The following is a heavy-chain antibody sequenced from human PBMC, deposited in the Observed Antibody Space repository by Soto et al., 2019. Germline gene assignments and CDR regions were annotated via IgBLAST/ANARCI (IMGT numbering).Heavy chain of an antibody. Sequence: APERFSCKAAGYTFTGYYMHWVRQAPGQGLEWKGWINPSSGGTNYAQKFQGRVTMTRDTSISTAYMELSRLRSDDTAVYYCARANIVVVPAARPDYYYYGMDVWGQGTTVAVYS. J-gene: IGHJ6*02. CDR3: ARANIVVVPAARPDYYYYGMDV. CDR1: GYTFTGYY. D-gene: IGHD2-2*02. CDR2: INPSSGGT. V-gene: IGHV1-2*02.